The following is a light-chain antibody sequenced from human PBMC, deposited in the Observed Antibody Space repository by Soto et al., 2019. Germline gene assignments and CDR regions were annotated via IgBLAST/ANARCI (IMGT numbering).Light chain of an antibody. CDR2: EVT. V-gene: IGLV2-14*01. CDR1: SADIGDSGY. CDR3: SSYSRNSTPVV. Sequence: QSVLTQPASVSGSPGQSITISCTGTSADIGDSGYVSWYQQHPDKAPKLLISEVTNRPSGVSNRFSGSKSGNTASLTISGLQAEDEADYYCSSYSRNSTPVVFGGGTKLTVL. J-gene: IGLJ2*01.